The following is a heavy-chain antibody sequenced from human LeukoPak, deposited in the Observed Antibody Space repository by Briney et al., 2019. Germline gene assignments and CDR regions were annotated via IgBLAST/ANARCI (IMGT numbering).Heavy chain of an antibody. V-gene: IGHV4-34*01. J-gene: IGHJ5*02. Sequence: PSETLSLTCGVFGTSFSHYYWTWIRKSPGKGLEWIGEINHGGSTNYNPSLKSRVTISVDTSKNQFSLRLTSVTAADTAVYFCARHGYGSQGNWFDPWGQGPLVTVSS. CDR1: GTSFSHYY. CDR2: INHGGST. CDR3: ARHGYGSQGNWFDP. D-gene: IGHD3-10*01.